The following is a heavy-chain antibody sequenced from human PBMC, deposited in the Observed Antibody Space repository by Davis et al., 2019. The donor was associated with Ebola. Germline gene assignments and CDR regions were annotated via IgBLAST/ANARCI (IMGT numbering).Heavy chain of an antibody. D-gene: IGHD4/OR15-4a*01. CDR1: GFTFSSYG. CDR3: ARDGQLTLDY. V-gene: IGHV3-NL1*01. J-gene: IGHJ4*02. CDR2: IDYAGTSR. Sequence: GGSLRLSCAASGFTFSSYGMHWVRQYPGKGLEWVSAIDYAGTSRDYADSVKGRFTISRDNSKNTLYLQMNSLRAEDTAVYYCARDGQLTLDYWGQGTLVTVSS.